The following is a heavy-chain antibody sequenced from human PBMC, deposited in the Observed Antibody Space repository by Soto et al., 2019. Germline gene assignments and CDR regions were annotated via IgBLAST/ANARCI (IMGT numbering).Heavy chain of an antibody. J-gene: IGHJ6*02. CDR1: GYSFTSYW. D-gene: IGHD2-15*01. CDR3: ARVGFLGYCSGGSCPKVNYYYYGMDV. Sequence: GESLKISCKGSGYSFTSYWIGWVRQMPGKGLEWMGIIYPGDSDTRYSPSFQGQVTISADKSISTAYLQWSSLKASDTAMYYCARVGFLGYCSGGSCPKVNYYYYGMDVWG. V-gene: IGHV5-51*01. CDR2: IYPGDSDT.